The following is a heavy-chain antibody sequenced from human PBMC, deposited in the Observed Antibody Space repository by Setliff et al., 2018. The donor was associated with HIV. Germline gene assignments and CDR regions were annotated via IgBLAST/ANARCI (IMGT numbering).Heavy chain of an antibody. J-gene: IGHJ1*01. CDR2: INHSGST. Sequence: SETLSLTCAVYGGSLSGYYWTWIRQPPGKGLEWIGEINHSGSTNYNPSLKSRVTISVDTSKNQFSLKLSSVTAADTAIYYCAREDSSSWYSSLSFWGQGTLVTVSS. V-gene: IGHV4-34*01. D-gene: IGHD6-13*01. CDR1: GGSLSGYY. CDR3: AREDSSSWYSSLSF.